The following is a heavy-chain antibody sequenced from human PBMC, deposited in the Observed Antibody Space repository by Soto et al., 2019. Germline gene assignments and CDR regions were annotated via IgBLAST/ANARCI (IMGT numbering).Heavy chain of an antibody. Sequence: QVQLVQSGAEVKKPGSSVKVSCKASGGTFSIYTISWVRQAPGQGLGWMGRITPILGITDYAQNFQGRVTITADKSTSTAYMELNSLRFEDTAVYYCARAPAYSSGSQIHYGMDVWGQGTTVTVSS. CDR3: ARAPAYSSGSQIHYGMDV. J-gene: IGHJ6*02. D-gene: IGHD6-19*01. CDR1: GGTFSIYT. CDR2: ITPILGIT. V-gene: IGHV1-69*02.